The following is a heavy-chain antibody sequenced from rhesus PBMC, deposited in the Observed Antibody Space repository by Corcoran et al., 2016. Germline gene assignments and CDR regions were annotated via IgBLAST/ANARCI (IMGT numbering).Heavy chain of an antibody. CDR1: GGSISASYR. Sequence: QVQLQESGPGVVKPSETLSLTCAVSGGSISASYRWSWIRQPPGKGLEWIGYIYGSSTSTNYNPSLKSRVTISKDTSKNQFSLKLSSVTAADTAVYYCAREGWNDGRFEFWGQGALVTVSS. D-gene: IGHD1-14*01. J-gene: IGHJ1*01. V-gene: IGHV4S10*01. CDR2: IYGSSTST. CDR3: AREGWNDGRFEF.